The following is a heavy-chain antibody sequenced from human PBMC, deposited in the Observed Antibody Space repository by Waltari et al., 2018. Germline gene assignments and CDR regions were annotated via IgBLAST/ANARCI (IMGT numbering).Heavy chain of an antibody. D-gene: IGHD3-10*01. CDR2: MYHSGSA. V-gene: IGHV4-4*02. J-gene: IGHJ5*02. CDR3: ARDPRTYASGEGCFDP. CDR1: GGSISSENW. Sequence: QVQLEESGPGLVKPSGTLSLTCDVSGGSISSENWLSWVRQPPGKGLEWIGEMYHSGSANYNPSLKSRVTISVDKSKNQFSLKVIPVTAADTAVYYCARDPRTYASGEGCFDPWGQGTLVTVSS.